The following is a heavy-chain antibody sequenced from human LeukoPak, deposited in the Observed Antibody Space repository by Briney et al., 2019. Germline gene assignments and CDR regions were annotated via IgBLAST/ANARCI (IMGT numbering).Heavy chain of an antibody. CDR3: ARDQPKAVAGHYYYYYYMDV. D-gene: IGHD6-19*01. CDR2: INHSGST. Sequence: PSETLSLTCTVSGGSISGYYWSWIRQPPGKGLEWIGGINHSGSTNYNPSLKSRVTISVDKSKNQFSLKLSSVTAADTAVYYCARDQPKAVAGHYYYYYYMDVWGKGTTVTVSS. J-gene: IGHJ6*03. CDR1: GGSISGYY. V-gene: IGHV4-34*01.